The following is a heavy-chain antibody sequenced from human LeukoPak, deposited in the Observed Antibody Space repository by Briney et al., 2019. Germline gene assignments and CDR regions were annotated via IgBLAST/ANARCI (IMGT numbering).Heavy chain of an antibody. Sequence: GATVKVSCKASGYTFTSYDLNWVRQATGQGPEWIGWMNPNSGNTGYAQKFQGRVTLTRSTSISTAYMELRSLRSEDTAVYYCAREVIPDFWSGAWGGRGFDPWGQGTLVTVSS. CDR1: GYTFTSYD. CDR2: MNPNSGNT. CDR3: AREVIPDFWSGAWGGRGFDP. D-gene: IGHD3-3*01. V-gene: IGHV1-8*01. J-gene: IGHJ5*02.